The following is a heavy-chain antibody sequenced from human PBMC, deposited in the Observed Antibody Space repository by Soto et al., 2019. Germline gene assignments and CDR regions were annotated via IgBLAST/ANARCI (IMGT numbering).Heavy chain of an antibody. D-gene: IGHD3-10*01. Sequence: GGSLRLSCAASGFTFSSYDMHWVRQATGKGLEWVSAIGTAGDTYYPGSVKGRFTISRENAKNSLYLQMNSLRAGDTAVYYCARGRQLYGNMDVWGKGTTVTVSS. V-gene: IGHV3-13*01. CDR2: IGTAGDT. CDR1: GFTFSSYD. J-gene: IGHJ6*03. CDR3: ARGRQLYGNMDV.